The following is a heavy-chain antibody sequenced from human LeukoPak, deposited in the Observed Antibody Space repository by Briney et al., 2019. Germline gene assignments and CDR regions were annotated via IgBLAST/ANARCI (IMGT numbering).Heavy chain of an antibody. Sequence: GRSLRLSCAASGFTFNSYGMHWVRQAPGKGLEWVAVISYDGSNKYYADSVKGRFTISRDNSKNTLYLQMNSLRAEDTAVYYCAKDGGGSGYNWGQGTLVTVSS. V-gene: IGHV3-30*18. CDR3: AKDGGGSGYN. CDR2: ISYDGSNK. J-gene: IGHJ4*02. CDR1: GFTFNSYG. D-gene: IGHD3-22*01.